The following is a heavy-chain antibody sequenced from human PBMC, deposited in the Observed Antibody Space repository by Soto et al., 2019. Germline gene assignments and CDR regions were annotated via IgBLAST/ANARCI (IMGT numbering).Heavy chain of an antibody. CDR3: ARDYSYDSNSIWLDP. CDR1: GGTFSSYA. CDR2: IIPIFGTA. V-gene: IGHV1-69*06. J-gene: IGHJ5*02. Sequence: GASVKVSCKASGGTFSSYAISWVRQAPGQGLEWMGGIIPIFGTANYAQKFQGRVTITADKSTSTAYMELSSLRSEDTAVYYCARDYSYDSNSIWLDPWGQGPLVTVYS. D-gene: IGHD3-22*01.